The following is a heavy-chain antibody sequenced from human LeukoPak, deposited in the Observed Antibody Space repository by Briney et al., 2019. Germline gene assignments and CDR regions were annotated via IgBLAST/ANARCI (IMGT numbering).Heavy chain of an antibody. D-gene: IGHD6-19*01. J-gene: IGHJ4*02. CDR1: GFTFSSYS. Sequence: PGGSLRLSCAASGFTFSSYSMYWVRHAPGKGLEWVAVIWYDGSNKYYADSVKGRVTISRDNSKNTLYLQMNSLRAEDTAVYYCAKGSGPLCDYGGQGTLVTVSS. V-gene: IGHV3-33*06. CDR3: AKGSGPLCDY. CDR2: IWYDGSNK.